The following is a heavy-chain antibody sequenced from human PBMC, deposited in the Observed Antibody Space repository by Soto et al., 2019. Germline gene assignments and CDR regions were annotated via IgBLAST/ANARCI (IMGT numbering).Heavy chain of an antibody. V-gene: IGHV3-30*18. CDR1: GFTFSSYG. J-gene: IGHJ4*02. D-gene: IGHD3-3*01. Sequence: QVQLVESGGGVVQPGRSLRLSCAASGFTFSSYGMHWVRLAPGKGLEWVAVISYDGSNKYYADSVKGRFTISRDNSKNTLYLQMNSLRAEDTAVYYCAKPLTIFGLVFDYWGQGTLVTVSS. CDR2: ISYDGSNK. CDR3: AKPLTIFGLVFDY.